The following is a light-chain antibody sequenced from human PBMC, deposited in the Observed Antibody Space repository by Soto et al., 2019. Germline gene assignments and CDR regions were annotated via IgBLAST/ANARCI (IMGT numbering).Light chain of an antibody. CDR1: QGINIW. CDR2: GAS. CDR3: QQAYSFPLT. J-gene: IGKJ4*01. V-gene: IGKV1-12*01. Sequence: DVQMTQSPSTLSASVGDRVSITCRASQGINIWLAWYQQKPGKAPQLLIFGASGLQTGVPSRFSGSGSGTDFTLTISSLQPEDFATYYCQQAYSFPLTFGGGTKVDIK.